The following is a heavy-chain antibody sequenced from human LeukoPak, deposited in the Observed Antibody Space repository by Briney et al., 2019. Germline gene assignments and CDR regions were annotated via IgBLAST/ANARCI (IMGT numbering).Heavy chain of an antibody. CDR3: ASTYYYDSSGYPQHAFDS. Sequence: SETLSLTCTVSGGSLSSSSYYWGWLRQPPGKGLEWIGSIYYSGSTYYNPSLKSRVTISVDTSKNQFSLKLSSVTAADPAVYYCASTYYYDSSGYPQHAFDSWGQGTMVTVSS. J-gene: IGHJ3*02. CDR1: GGSLSSSSYY. V-gene: IGHV4-39*01. D-gene: IGHD3-22*01. CDR2: IYYSGST.